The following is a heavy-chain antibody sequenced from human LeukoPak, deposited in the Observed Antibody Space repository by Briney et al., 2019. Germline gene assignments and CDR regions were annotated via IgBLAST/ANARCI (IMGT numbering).Heavy chain of an antibody. V-gene: IGHV6-1*01. D-gene: IGHD6-13*01. CDR3: GRGGRYSSSNNVGDY. J-gene: IGHJ4*02. CDR2: TYYRSKWYK. CDR1: MDSVSINNAA. Sequence: SQTLSLTCAISMDSVSINNAAWNWIRHPPSRGLEWVGRTYYRSKWYKDYALSSKSRIPIDPETSQNHFSLQQNSVTPEGTGMYYCGRGGRYSSSNNVGDYWYQGTLVTGSS.